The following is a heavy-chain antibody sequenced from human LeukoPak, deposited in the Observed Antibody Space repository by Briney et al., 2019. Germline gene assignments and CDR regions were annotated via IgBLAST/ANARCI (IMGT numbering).Heavy chain of an antibody. Sequence: ASVKVSCKASGYTFTGYYMHWVRQAPGQGLEWMGWINPNSGGTNYAQKFQGRVTMTRDTCISTAYMELSRLRSDDTAVYYCARGGARSRYFGWLFPFDYWGQGTLVTVSS. D-gene: IGHD3-9*01. CDR1: GYTFTGYY. J-gene: IGHJ4*02. CDR3: ARGGARSRYFGWLFPFDY. V-gene: IGHV1-2*02. CDR2: INPNSGGT.